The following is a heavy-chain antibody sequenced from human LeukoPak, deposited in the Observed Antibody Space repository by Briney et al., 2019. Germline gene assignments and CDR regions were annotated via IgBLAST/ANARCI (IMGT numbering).Heavy chain of an antibody. CDR3: ARDYYDSSGYFSHDY. V-gene: IGHV1-2*02. CDR2: INPNSGGT. CDR1: GYTFTGYY. J-gene: IGHJ4*02. Sequence: ASVKVSFKASGYTFTGYYMHWVRQAPGQGLEWMGWINPNSGGTNYAQKFQGRVTMTRDTSISTAYMELSRLRSDDTAVYYCARDYYDSSGYFSHDYWGQGTLVTVSS. D-gene: IGHD3-22*01.